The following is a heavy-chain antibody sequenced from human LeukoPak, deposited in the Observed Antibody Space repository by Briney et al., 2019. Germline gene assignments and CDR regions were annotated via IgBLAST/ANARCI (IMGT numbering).Heavy chain of an antibody. D-gene: IGHD1-7*01. V-gene: IGHV4-39*07. Sequence: SETLSLTCTVSGGSLSSSSYYWGWIRQPPGKGLEWIGVIYYSGSTYYSPSLKSRVTISVDTSKNQFSLKLNSVTAADTAVYYCARAAGKNWNYPNWFDPWGQGTLVTVSS. J-gene: IGHJ5*02. CDR3: ARAAGKNWNYPNWFDP. CDR2: IYYSGST. CDR1: GGSLSSSSYY.